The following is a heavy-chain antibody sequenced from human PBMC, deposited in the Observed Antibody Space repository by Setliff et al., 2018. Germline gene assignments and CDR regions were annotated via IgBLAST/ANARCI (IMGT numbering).Heavy chain of an antibody. V-gene: IGHV4-59*11. D-gene: IGHD3-10*01. J-gene: IGHJ6*03. CDR3: ARDRSTVIRGVTSFFYYYMDV. CDR1: GGSIGPHY. Sequence: KLSETLSLTCTVSGGSIGPHYWSWIRQAPGKGLEWIGHIFYSDTAKYNPSLESRAAISVDSSKNQFSLKLRSVTAADTAVYYCARDRSTVIRGVTSFFYYYMDVWGGGTTVTVSS. CDR2: IFYSDTA.